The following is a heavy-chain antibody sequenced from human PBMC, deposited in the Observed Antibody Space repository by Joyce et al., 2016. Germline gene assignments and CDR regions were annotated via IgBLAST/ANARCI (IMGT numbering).Heavy chain of an antibody. D-gene: IGHD1-26*01. J-gene: IGHJ3*02. CDR1: GFIINIVG. Sequence: QGQLEESGGGVVQPGTSLRLSCAASGFIINIVGFHWVRQAPGKGRDWVGVISYDGSKKYYVDPVKGRLTISRDSPKNTVYLQMNSLRAEDTAVYYCAKVGRGQLDKNDAFDIWGQGTMVTVSS. CDR2: ISYDGSKK. CDR3: AKVGRGQLDKNDAFDI. V-gene: IGHV3-30*18.